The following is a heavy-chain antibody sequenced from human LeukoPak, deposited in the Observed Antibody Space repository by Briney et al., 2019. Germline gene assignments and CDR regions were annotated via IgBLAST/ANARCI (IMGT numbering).Heavy chain of an antibody. Sequence: PGGSLRLSCAASGFTFNSYWMIWVRQVPGKGLEWVANINPDGSGKYYVDSVKGRFTISRDNAKKSLYLQMNSLRAEDTAVYYCASKQGDYWGQGTLVTVSS. J-gene: IGHJ4*02. CDR1: GFTFNSYW. CDR3: ASKQGDY. V-gene: IGHV3-7*01. CDR2: INPDGSGK.